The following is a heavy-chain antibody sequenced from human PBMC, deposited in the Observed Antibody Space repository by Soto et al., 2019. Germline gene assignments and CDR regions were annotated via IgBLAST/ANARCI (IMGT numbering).Heavy chain of an antibody. J-gene: IGHJ6*03. CDR1: GGSFSGYY. V-gene: IGHV4-34*01. D-gene: IGHD6-6*01. CDR2: INHSGST. Sequence: QVQLQQWGAGLLKPSETLSLTCAVYGGSFSGYYWSWIRQPPGKGLEWIGEINHSGSTNYNPSLKRRVTISVDTSKNQFSLKLSSVTAADTAVYYCARGGVYSSSPNYYYYYYMDVWGKGTTVTVSS. CDR3: ARGGVYSSSPNYYYYYYMDV.